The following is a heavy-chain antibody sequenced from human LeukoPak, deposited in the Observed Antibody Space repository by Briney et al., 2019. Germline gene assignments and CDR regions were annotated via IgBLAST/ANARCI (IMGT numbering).Heavy chain of an antibody. D-gene: IGHD4-17*01. CDR2: IKQDGSEK. Sequence: PGGSLRLSCAASGFTFSSYWMSWVRQAPGKGLEWVANIKQDGSEKYYVDSVKGRFTISRDNAKNSLDLQMNSLRAEDTAVYYCARYWTTSTVTTLVWFDPWGQGTLVTVSS. V-gene: IGHV3-7*01. CDR1: GFTFSSYW. J-gene: IGHJ5*02. CDR3: ARYWTTSTVTTLVWFDP.